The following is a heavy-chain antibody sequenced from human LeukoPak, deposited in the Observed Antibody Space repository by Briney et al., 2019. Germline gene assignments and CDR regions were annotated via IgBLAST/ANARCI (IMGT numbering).Heavy chain of an antibody. CDR2: ISGSGGST. V-gene: IGHV3-23*01. J-gene: IGHJ4*02. Sequence: GGSLRLSCAASGFTFSSYAMSWVRQAPGKGLEWVSAISGSGGSTYYADSVKGRFTISRDNSKNTLYLQMNSLRAEDTAVYYCATLWDYGSGSYYQTFDYWGQGTLVTVSS. D-gene: IGHD3-10*01. CDR3: ATLWDYGSGSYYQTFDY. CDR1: GFTFSSYA.